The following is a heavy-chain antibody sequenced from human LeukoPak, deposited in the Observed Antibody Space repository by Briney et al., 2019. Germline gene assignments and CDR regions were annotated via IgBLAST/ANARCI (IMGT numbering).Heavy chain of an antibody. CDR1: GYRFTSYW. D-gene: IGHD1-26*01. CDR3: ARSGGNYYSI. Sequence: GESLKISCKGSGYRFTSYWIGWVRQMPGKGLEWMGIIYPGDSDTIYSPSFQSQVTISADKSTSTANLQWSSLKASDTAMYYCARSGGNYYSIWGQGTMVTVSS. V-gene: IGHV5-51*01. J-gene: IGHJ3*02. CDR2: IYPGDSDT.